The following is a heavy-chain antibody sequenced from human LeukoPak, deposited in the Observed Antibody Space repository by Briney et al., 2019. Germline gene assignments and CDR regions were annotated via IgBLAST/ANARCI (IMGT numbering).Heavy chain of an antibody. J-gene: IGHJ3*02. CDR3: ARDERYCSGGSCYVTAFDI. CDR2: LFHSEST. D-gene: IGHD2-15*01. Sequence: SETLSLTCAVSGYSISSAYYWGWIRLPPGKGLEWIGSLFHSESTYYNPSLKSRVTISVDTSKNQFSLKLSSVTAADTAVYYCARDERYCSGGSCYVTAFDIWGQGTMVTVSS. V-gene: IGHV4-38-2*02. CDR1: GYSISSAYY.